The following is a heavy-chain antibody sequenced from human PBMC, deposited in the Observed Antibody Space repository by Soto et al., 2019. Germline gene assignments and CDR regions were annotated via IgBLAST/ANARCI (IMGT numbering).Heavy chain of an antibody. Sequence: PGGSLRLSCAASGFTFSSYSMNWVRQAPGKGLEWVSYISSSSSTIYYADSVKGRFTISRDNAKNSLYLQMNSLRAEDTAVYYCAREWLGWFDPWGQGTLVTVSS. CDR3: AREWLGWFDP. CDR1: GFTFSSYS. D-gene: IGHD6-19*01. J-gene: IGHJ5*02. CDR2: ISSSSSTI. V-gene: IGHV3-48*01.